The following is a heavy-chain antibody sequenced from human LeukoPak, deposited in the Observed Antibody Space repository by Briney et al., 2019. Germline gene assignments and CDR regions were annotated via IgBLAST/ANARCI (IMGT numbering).Heavy chain of an antibody. CDR1: GFTFSSYT. Sequence: GGSLRLSCTASGFTFSSYTMSWVRQAPGKGLKWVSTITTGGPNTYYADSVKGRFTVSRDDSKNTLYLQMNSLRAEDTAVYYCASEDFWSGPDYWGQGTLVTVSS. CDR3: ASEDFWSGPDY. D-gene: IGHD3-3*01. J-gene: IGHJ4*02. CDR2: ITTGGPNT. V-gene: IGHV3-23*01.